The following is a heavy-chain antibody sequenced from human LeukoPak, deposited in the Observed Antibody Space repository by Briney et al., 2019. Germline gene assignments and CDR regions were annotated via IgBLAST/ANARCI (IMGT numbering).Heavy chain of an antibody. CDR1: GGSFSGYY. D-gene: IGHD2-15*01. Sequence: SETLSLTCAVYGGSFSGYYWSWIRQPPGKGLEWIGEINHSGSTNYNPSLKSRVTMSVDTSKNQFSLKLSSVTAADTAVYYCASLPDLGYCSGGSCYSGNYWGQGTLVTVSS. J-gene: IGHJ4*02. CDR2: INHSGST. CDR3: ASLPDLGYCSGGSCYSGNY. V-gene: IGHV4-34*01.